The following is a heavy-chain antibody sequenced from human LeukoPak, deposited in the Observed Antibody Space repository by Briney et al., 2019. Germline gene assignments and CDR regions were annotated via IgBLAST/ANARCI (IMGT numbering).Heavy chain of an antibody. CDR3: ARDLDWILFDY. V-gene: IGHV3-74*03. Sequence: GGALRLSCAASGFTFSTYWMHWVRQAPGKGLVWVARIRPEGTTTAYADSVKGRFTISRDNAKNTLFLQMNSLSAEDTAVYYCARDLDWILFDYWGQGTLVTVSS. CDR1: GFTFSTYW. CDR2: IRPEGTTT. D-gene: IGHD3-9*01. J-gene: IGHJ4*02.